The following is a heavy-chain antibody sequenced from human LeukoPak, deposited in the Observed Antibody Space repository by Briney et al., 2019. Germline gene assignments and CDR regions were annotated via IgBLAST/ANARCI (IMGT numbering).Heavy chain of an antibody. D-gene: IGHD1-26*01. Sequence: SETLSLTCTVSGVSISSSSYCWDWIRHPPGKGLEWIGNIYNSANTHYNPSLKTRITMSVDTSKNQFSLKLNSVTAADTAVYYCAREPIVGATLDYWGQGTLVTVSS. V-gene: IGHV4-39*07. CDR3: AREPIVGATLDY. CDR2: IYNSANT. J-gene: IGHJ4*02. CDR1: GVSISSSSYC.